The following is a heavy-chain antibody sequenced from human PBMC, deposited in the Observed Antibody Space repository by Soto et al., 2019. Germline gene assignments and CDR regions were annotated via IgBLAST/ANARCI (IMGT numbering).Heavy chain of an antibody. CDR1: GFTFSSYG. V-gene: IGHV3-33*01. Sequence: PGGSLRVSCAASGFTFSSYGRHWVRQAPGKGLEWVAVIWYDGSNKYYADSVKGRFTISRDNSKNTLYLQMNSLRAEDTAVYYCARDNQEDFWSGSDSFYYFDYWGQGTLVTVSS. J-gene: IGHJ4*02. CDR3: ARDNQEDFWSGSDSFYYFDY. CDR2: IWYDGSNK. D-gene: IGHD3-3*01.